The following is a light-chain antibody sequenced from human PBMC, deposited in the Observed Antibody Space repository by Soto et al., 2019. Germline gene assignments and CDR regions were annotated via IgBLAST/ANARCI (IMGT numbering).Light chain of an antibody. Sequence: EIVLTQSPGTLSLSPGERATLSCRASQSVSSSYLAWYQQKPGQAPRLLIYGASSRATGIPDRFSGSGSGTDFTLTISRLEPEDFAVYYCQQYGSSPKSGPVYTFGQGTKLEIK. V-gene: IGKV3-20*01. J-gene: IGKJ2*01. CDR1: QSVSSSY. CDR2: GAS. CDR3: QQYGSSPKSGPVYT.